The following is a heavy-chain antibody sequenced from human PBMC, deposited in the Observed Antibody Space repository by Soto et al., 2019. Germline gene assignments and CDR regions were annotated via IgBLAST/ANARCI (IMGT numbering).Heavy chain of an antibody. V-gene: IGHV4-31*03. Sequence: SETLSLTCTVSGGAISSGGYYWSWIRQHPGKGLEWIGYIYYSGSTYYNPSLKSRVTISVDTSKNQFSLKLSSVTAADTAVYCCASAVSAYSSSWYGDAFDIWGQGTMVTVSS. CDR1: GGAISSGGYY. J-gene: IGHJ3*02. CDR3: ASAVSAYSSSWYGDAFDI. CDR2: IYYSGST. D-gene: IGHD6-13*01.